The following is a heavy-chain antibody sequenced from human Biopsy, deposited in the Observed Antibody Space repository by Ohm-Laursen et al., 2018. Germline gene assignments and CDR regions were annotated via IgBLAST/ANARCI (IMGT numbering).Heavy chain of an antibody. CDR3: ARDLLEWSLAF. D-gene: IGHD3-3*01. CDR1: GDGFLGYY. Sequence: ASVKVSCKASGDGFLGYYLNWVRQAPGQGLEWMGSIYPNSGDTDFAQKFHGRVSMTRDTSVSTAYLELSSLRSDDTAIYYCARDLLEWSLAFWGQGTLVTVSS. V-gene: IGHV1-2*02. J-gene: IGHJ4*02. CDR2: IYPNSGDT.